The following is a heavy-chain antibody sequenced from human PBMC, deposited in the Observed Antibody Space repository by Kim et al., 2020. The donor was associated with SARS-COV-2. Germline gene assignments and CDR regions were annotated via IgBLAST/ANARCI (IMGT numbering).Heavy chain of an antibody. Sequence: SETLSLTCTVSGGSISSYYWSWIRQPPGKGLEWIGYIYYSGSTNYNPSLKSRVTLSVDTSQNQFSLKLSFVTAADTAVYYCARVHSDFCIALNPRDYFD. CDR1: GGSISSYY. J-gene: IGHJ4*01. V-gene: IGHV4-59*13. CDR3: ARVHSDFCIALNPRDYFD. CDR2: IYYSGST. D-gene: IGHD3-3*01.